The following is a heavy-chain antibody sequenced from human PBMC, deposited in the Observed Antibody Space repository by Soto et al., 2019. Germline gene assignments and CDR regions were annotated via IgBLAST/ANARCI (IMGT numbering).Heavy chain of an antibody. D-gene: IGHD6-13*01. J-gene: IGHJ4*02. CDR2: IIPIFGTA. CDR1: GGTFSSYA. V-gene: IGHV1-69*13. Sequence: SVKVSCKASGGTFSSYAISWVRQAPGQGLEWMGGIIPIFGTANYAQKFQGRVTITADESTSTAYMELSSLRSEDTAVYYCAREGEAAAGKIDYWGQGTLVTVS. CDR3: AREGEAAAGKIDY.